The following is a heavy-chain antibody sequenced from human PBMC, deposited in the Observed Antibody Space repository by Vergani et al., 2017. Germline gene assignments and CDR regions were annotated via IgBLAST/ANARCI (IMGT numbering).Heavy chain of an antibody. CDR3: ARVMYRDEASTGYRLEGMDI. V-gene: IGHV4-59*13. D-gene: IGHD3-9*01. CDR1: GCSFNTYY. CDR2: IYSTGST. J-gene: IGHJ6*02. Sequence: QVQLEESGPGLVKPSETLSLTCTVSGCSFNTYYWSWIRQSPGQGLEWIGYIYSTGSTNYNPSLNSRVTMSVDTSKNQFSLKLRSVTAADTAVYFCARVMYRDEASTGYRLEGMDIWGQGTKVTISS.